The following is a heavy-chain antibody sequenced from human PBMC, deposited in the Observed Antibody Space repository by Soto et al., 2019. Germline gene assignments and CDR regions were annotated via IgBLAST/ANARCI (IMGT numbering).Heavy chain of an antibody. V-gene: IGHV4-34*01. CDR2: INHSGST. CDR1: GGSFSGYY. Sequence: SETLSLTCAVYGGSFSGYYWSWIRQPPGKGLEWIGEINHSGSTNYNPSLKSRVTISVDTSKNQFSLKLSSVTAADTAVYYCARGLSIAAAGTSRPNWFDPWGQGTLVTVSS. D-gene: IGHD6-13*01. J-gene: IGHJ5*02. CDR3: ARGLSIAAAGTSRPNWFDP.